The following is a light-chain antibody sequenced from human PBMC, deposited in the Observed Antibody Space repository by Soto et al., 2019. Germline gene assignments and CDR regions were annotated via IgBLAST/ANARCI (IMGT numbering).Light chain of an antibody. J-gene: IGKJ2*01. CDR3: QQSYSTPYT. CDR2: ARS. Sequence: DIQMTQSPSSLSASVGDGVTITCRASQSITSYLNWYQQKPGKAPKLLIYARSSLQSGVPSRFSGGGSGTAFTLTINSLQPEDFATYYCQQSYSTPYTFGQGT. CDR1: QSITSY. V-gene: IGKV1-39*01.